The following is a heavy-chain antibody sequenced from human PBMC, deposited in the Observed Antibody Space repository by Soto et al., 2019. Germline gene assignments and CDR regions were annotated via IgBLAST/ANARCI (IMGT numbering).Heavy chain of an antibody. D-gene: IGHD6-19*01. CDR1: GYSFSDYG. Sequence: QVQLVQSGAEVKKPGASLKVSCQASGYSFSDYGIAWVRQAPGQGLAGVGWISTYNGNTNYAQTFQGRVTMTTDTSANTAYMELRSLRSDDTAMYYCARYGYSSGWYLGTGMDVWGQGTPVTVSS. CDR3: ARYGYSSGWYLGTGMDV. CDR2: ISTYNGNT. V-gene: IGHV1-18*04. J-gene: IGHJ6*02.